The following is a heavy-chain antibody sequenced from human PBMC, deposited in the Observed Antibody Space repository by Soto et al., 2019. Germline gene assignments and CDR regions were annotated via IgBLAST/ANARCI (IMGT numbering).Heavy chain of an antibody. D-gene: IGHD5-18*01. Sequence: QVQLVQSGAEVKKPGASVKVSCKASGYTFTSYGISWVRQAPGQGLEWMGWISAYNGNTNYAQKLQGRVTMTTDTSTSIAAMELRSLRSDDTAVYYCARAGYSYGPGAWNFDYWGQGTLVTVSS. J-gene: IGHJ4*02. CDR2: ISAYNGNT. CDR3: ARAGYSYGPGAWNFDY. CDR1: GYTFTSYG. V-gene: IGHV1-18*01.